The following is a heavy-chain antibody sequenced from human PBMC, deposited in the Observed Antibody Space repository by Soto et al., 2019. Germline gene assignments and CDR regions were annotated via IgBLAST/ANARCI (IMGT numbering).Heavy chain of an antibody. Sequence: QVQLVESGGGVVQPGRSLRLSCAASGFTFSSYAMHWVRQAPGKGLEWVAVISYDGSNKYYADSVKGRFTISRDNSKNTLDLQMNSLRAEDTAVYYCARQGARYTTFHFDYWGQGTLVTVSS. CDR1: GFTFSSYA. D-gene: IGHD1-20*01. CDR2: ISYDGSNK. CDR3: ARQGARYTTFHFDY. V-gene: IGHV3-30-3*01. J-gene: IGHJ4*02.